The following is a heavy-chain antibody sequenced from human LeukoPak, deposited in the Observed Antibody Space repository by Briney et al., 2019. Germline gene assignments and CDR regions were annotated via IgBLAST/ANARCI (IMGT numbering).Heavy chain of an antibody. CDR2: ISGSGGST. CDR3: AKDSRGNSYYMDV. J-gene: IGHJ6*03. CDR1: GFTFSSYA. V-gene: IGHV3-23*01. D-gene: IGHD2/OR15-2a*01. Sequence: PAGSLRLSCAASGFTFSSYAMSWVRQPPGKGLEWVSAISGSGGSTYYADSVKGRFTTSRDNSKNTLYLQMNSLRAEDTAVYYCAKDSRGNSYYMDVWGKGTTVTVSS.